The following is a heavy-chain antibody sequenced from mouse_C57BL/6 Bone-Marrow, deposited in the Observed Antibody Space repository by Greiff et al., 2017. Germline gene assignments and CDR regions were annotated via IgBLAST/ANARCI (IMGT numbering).Heavy chain of an antibody. J-gene: IGHJ1*03. CDR3: ARAPVVATPYWNFDV. D-gene: IGHD1-1*01. CDR1: GYTFTSYW. V-gene: IGHV1-59*01. Sequence: VQLQQPGAELVRPGTSVKLSCTASGYTFTSYWMHWVKQRPGQGLEWIGVIDPSDSYTNYNQKFKGKATLTVDTSSSTAYMQLSSLTSEDSAVYYCARAPVVATPYWNFDVWGTGTTVTVSS. CDR2: IDPSDSYT.